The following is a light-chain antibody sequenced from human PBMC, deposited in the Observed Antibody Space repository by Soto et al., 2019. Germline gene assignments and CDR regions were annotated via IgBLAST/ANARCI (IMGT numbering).Light chain of an antibody. J-gene: IGLJ1*01. CDR1: NIDVDAYKY. Sequence: QSALTQPASVTGTPGQSSTIACTTGNIDVDAYKYISWYRQHPGEAPKIIIYEVSNRPSGISNRFSGSKSGNTASLTISGLQTEDEAEYFCSTYTDKTYIFGSGTKVTVL. CDR2: EVS. CDR3: STYTDKTYI. V-gene: IGLV2-14*01.